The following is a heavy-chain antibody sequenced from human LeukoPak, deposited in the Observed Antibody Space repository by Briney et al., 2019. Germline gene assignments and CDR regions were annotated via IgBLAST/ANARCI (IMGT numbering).Heavy chain of an antibody. CDR2: INSDGSST. J-gene: IGHJ4*02. Sequence: PPGGSLRLSCAASGFTFSSYWMHWVRQAPGKGLVWVSRINSDGSSTSYADSVKGRFTISRGNAKNTLYLQMNSLRAEDTAVYYCARAVAGTWGGYYFDYWGQGTLVTVSS. D-gene: IGHD6-19*01. CDR1: GFTFSSYW. CDR3: ARAVAGTWGGYYFDY. V-gene: IGHV3-74*01.